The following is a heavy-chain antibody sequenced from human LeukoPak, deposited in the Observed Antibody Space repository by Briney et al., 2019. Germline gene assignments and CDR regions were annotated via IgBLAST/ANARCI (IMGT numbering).Heavy chain of an antibody. V-gene: IGHV4-39*07. D-gene: IGHD6-19*01. CDR2: GDYSGGT. CDR1: GDSFTSVTDY. J-gene: IGHJ4*02. Sequence: SETLSLTCTVSGDSFTSVTDYWAWIRQPPGKGLEWIATGDYSGGTYYNPSLECRVAISADMSKNQISLQLTSVTGADTAVSYCAGERGEEYSSGWYKTNFFYNWGQGIRVTVSS. CDR3: AGERGEEYSSGWYKTNFFYN.